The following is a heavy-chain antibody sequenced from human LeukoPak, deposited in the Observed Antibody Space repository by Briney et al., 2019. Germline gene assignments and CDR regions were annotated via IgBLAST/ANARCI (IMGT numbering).Heavy chain of an antibody. CDR2: INPNSGET. D-gene: IGHD3-9*01. J-gene: IGHJ5*01. CDR1: GFTFTGAY. V-gene: IGHV1-2*02. CDR3: ARVLFNSGYDS. Sequence: ASLTVSCKASGFTFTGAYMHWVRQAPGQGLEWMGWINPNSGETRYEQKFQGRVTMTRDTSIDTVHMELGSLTSDDTAVYYCARVLFNSGYDSWGQGTLVTVSS.